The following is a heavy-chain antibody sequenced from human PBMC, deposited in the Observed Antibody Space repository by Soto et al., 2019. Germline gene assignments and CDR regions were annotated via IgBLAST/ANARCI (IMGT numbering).Heavy chain of an antibody. D-gene: IGHD3-16*01. CDR1: GFAFSSYS. Sequence: EVQLVESGGGLVQPGGSLRLSCAASGFAFSSYSIHWVRQVPGMGLVWLSRTTTDGSDTFYADSVKGRFTISRDNAKNTLHLQMHSLRVDDTAVYYCARGGGSFYGGVDVWGQGTTVTVSS. V-gene: IGHV3-74*01. CDR2: TTTDGSDT. CDR3: ARGGGSFYGGVDV. J-gene: IGHJ6*02.